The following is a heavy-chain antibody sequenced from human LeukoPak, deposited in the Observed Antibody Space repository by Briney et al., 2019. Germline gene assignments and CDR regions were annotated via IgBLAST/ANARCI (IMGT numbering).Heavy chain of an antibody. V-gene: IGHV1-46*01. Sequence: WASVKVSCKASGYTFTSNYIHWVRQAPGQGLEWMGMIYPRDGSTSYAQKFQGRVTVTRDTSTSTVHMELSGLRSKDTAVYYCARDQEGFDYWGQGTLVTVSS. CDR2: IYPRDGST. CDR1: GYTFTSNY. J-gene: IGHJ4*02. CDR3: ARDQEGFDY.